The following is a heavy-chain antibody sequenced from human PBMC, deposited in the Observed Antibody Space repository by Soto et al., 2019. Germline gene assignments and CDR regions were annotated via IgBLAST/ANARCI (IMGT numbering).Heavy chain of an antibody. CDR1: GGSVSSGSYY. J-gene: IGHJ6*02. CDR2: IYYSGST. Sequence: SETLSLTCTVSGGSVSSGSYYWSWIRQPPGKGLEWIGYIYYSGSTNYNPSLKSRVTISVDTSKNQFSLKLSSVTAADTAVYYCARGSKAVAGDLNYYYYGMDVWGQGTTVTVSS. D-gene: IGHD6-19*01. CDR3: ARGSKAVAGDLNYYYYGMDV. V-gene: IGHV4-61*01.